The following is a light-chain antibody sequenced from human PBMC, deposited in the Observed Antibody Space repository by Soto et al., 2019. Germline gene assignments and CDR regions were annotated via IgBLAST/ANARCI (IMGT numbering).Light chain of an antibody. CDR3: QQRSNWPLT. V-gene: IGKV3-11*01. Sequence: EIVLTQSPGTLSVSPGETATLSCRASQSVSSYLAWYQQKPGQAPRLLIYDASNRATGIPARFSGSGSGTDFTLTISSLEPEDFAVYYCQQRSNWPLTFGGGTKVDI. CDR2: DAS. J-gene: IGKJ4*01. CDR1: QSVSSY.